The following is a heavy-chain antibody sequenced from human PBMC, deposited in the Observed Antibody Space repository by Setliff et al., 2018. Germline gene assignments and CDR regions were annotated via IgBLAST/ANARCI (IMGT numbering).Heavy chain of an antibody. V-gene: IGHV4-61*09. CDR1: GDSISSRTYY. CDR3: ARMSGFLYMDV. CDR2: IYTSWST. J-gene: IGHJ6*03. D-gene: IGHD3-3*01. Sequence: SETLSLTCTVSGDSISSRTYYWSWIRQPAGKGLEWIGNIYTSWSTIYNPSLKSRLTVSLDTSKNQFSLNLSSVTAADTAVYYCARMSGFLYMDVWGKGTTVTVSS.